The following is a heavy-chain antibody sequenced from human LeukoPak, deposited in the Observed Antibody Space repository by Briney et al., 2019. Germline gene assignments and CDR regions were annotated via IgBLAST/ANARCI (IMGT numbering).Heavy chain of an antibody. V-gene: IGHV4-59*08. CDR3: ARRRPAPMVNLEEDVQYYMDV. J-gene: IGHJ6*03. D-gene: IGHD5-18*01. Sequence: SESLSLTCSVSGGSLSDDYWSWIRQPPGKAPEWIGYINYGGSTNYNPSLKSRVTMSVDTSRNQFSLNLNSVSAADTAVYYCARRRPAPMVNLEEDVQYYMDVWGSGTTVTVSS. CDR2: INYGGST. CDR1: GGSLSDDY.